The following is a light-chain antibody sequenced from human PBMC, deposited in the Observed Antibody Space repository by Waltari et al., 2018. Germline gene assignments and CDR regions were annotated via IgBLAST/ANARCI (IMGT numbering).Light chain of an antibody. V-gene: IGLV2-14*01. CDR1: SRDLGPYIS. CDR2: EVS. J-gene: IGLJ2*01. Sequence: QSALTQPASVSGTPGQSITISCTGTSRDLGPYISVSWYQQHSGKAPKLIIYEVSHRPSGVSDRFSASKSGNTASLTITGLQTEDEADYYCSSFTTSHTLLFGGGTKLTV. CDR3: SSFTTSHTLL.